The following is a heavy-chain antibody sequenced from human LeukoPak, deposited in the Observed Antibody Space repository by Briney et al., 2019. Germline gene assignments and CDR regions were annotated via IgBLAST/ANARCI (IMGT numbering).Heavy chain of an antibody. J-gene: IGHJ4*02. D-gene: IGHD4-11*01. CDR3: ARTRCPNDYSSCHLDY. Sequence: PGGSLRLSCAASGFTFSSYGMHWVRQAPGKGLEWVAVIWYDGSNKYYADSVKGRFTISRDNSKNTLYLQMNSLRAEDTAVYYCARTRCPNDYSSCHLDYWGQGTLVTISS. V-gene: IGHV3-33*01. CDR1: GFTFSSYG. CDR2: IWYDGSNK.